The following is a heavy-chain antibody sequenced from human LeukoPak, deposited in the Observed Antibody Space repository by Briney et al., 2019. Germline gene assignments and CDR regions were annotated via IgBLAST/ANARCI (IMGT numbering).Heavy chain of an antibody. V-gene: IGHV3-48*03. CDR2: ISSSGHSI. J-gene: IGHJ6*03. D-gene: IGHD3-10*01. Sequence: GGSLRLSCTASAFTFSSYERNWVRRAPGKGLEWLSYISSSGHSIYYADSVKGRFTISRDNAKNSLYLQMNSLGAEDTAVYYCAGYASGSAKFYYYYMDVWGKGTTVTVSS. CDR1: AFTFSSYE. CDR3: AGYASGSAKFYYYYMDV.